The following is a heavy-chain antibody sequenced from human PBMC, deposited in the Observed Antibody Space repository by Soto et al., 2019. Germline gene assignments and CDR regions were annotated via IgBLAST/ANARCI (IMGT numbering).Heavy chain of an antibody. J-gene: IGHJ4*02. D-gene: IGHD3-22*01. CDR2: ISSDGSTQ. Sequence: GGSLRLSCAASGFIFSSYAMHWVRQAPGKGLGWVALISSDGSTQYYADSVKGRFTISRDSSRKTVYLQMNSLRDEDTAVYYCTRVLYDSSGYSGTPFGRWGQGTLVTVSS. V-gene: IGHV3-30*04. CDR1: GFIFSSYA. CDR3: TRVLYDSSGYSGTPFGR.